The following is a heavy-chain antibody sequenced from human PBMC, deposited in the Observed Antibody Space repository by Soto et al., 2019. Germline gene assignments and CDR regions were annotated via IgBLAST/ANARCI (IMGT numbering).Heavy chain of an antibody. Sequence: QVQLVESGGGVVQPGRSLRLSCAASGFTFSTYAIHWVRQAPGKGLEWVALISNDGSDKYYADSVKGRFTISRDNSKNTLYLQMNSLRAEDTAVYYCARDPAAYWYFDLWGRGTLVTVSS. V-gene: IGHV3-30-3*01. D-gene: IGHD2-15*01. CDR1: GFTFSTYA. J-gene: IGHJ2*01. CDR3: ARDPAAYWYFDL. CDR2: ISNDGSDK.